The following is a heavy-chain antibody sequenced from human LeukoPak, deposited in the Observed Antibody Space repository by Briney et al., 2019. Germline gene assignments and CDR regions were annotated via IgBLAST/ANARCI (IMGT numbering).Heavy chain of an antibody. Sequence: KPSETLSLTCTVSGYSISSGYYWGWIRQPPGKGLEWIGSIYHSGSTYYNPSLKSRVTISVDTSKNQFSLKLSSVTAADTAVYYCARHSIAAAAPLDYWGQGTLVTVSS. CDR3: ARHSIAAAAPLDY. V-gene: IGHV4-38-2*02. CDR1: GYSISSGYY. D-gene: IGHD6-13*01. CDR2: IYHSGST. J-gene: IGHJ4*02.